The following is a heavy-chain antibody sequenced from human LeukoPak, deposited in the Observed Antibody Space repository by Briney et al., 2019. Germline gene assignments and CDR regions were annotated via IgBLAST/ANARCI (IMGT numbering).Heavy chain of an antibody. V-gene: IGHV4-38-2*02. CDR2: IHHTGNT. J-gene: IGHJ5*02. CDR1: GYSISSGYY. CDR3: AKTTWDLSDP. D-gene: IGHD1-7*01. Sequence: SEALSLTCTVSGYSISSGYYWGWIRQPPGKGLEWIGSIHHTGNTYYNPSLKSRVTMSVDTSKNQFSLKLSSVTAADTAVYYCAKTTWDLSDPWGQGTLVTVSS.